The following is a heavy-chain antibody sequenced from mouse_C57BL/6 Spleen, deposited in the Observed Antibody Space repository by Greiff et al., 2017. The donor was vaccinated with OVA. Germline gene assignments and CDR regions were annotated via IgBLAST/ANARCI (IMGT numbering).Heavy chain of an antibody. CDR2: IYPSDSET. CDR1: GYTFTSYW. J-gene: IGHJ1*03. D-gene: IGHD4-1*01. V-gene: IGHV1-61*01. Sequence: QVQLQQPGAELVRPGSSAKLSCKASGYTFTSYWMDWVKQRPGQGLEWIGNIYPSDSETHYNQKFKDKATLTVDKSSSTAYMQLSSLTSEDSAVYYCARTGNGYFDVWGTGTTVTVSS. CDR3: ARTGNGYFDV.